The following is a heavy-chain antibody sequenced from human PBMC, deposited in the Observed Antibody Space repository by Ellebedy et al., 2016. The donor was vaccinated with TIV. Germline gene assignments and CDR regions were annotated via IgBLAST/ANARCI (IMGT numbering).Heavy chain of an antibody. J-gene: IGHJ3*02. Sequence: GGSLRLSCAASGFTVSYTYMSWVRQAPGKGLEWVSVIHTGGDTYYADSVKGRFTISRDSSKNTLFLQMNSLRAEDTAMYYCARRITGTYGEDAFDIWGQGTMVTVSS. CDR1: GFTVSYTY. D-gene: IGHD1-20*01. CDR3: ARRITGTYGEDAFDI. V-gene: IGHV3-53*01. CDR2: IHTGGDT.